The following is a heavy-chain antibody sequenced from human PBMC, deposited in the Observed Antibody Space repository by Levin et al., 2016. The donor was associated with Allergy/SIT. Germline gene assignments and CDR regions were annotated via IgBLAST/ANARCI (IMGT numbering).Heavy chain of an antibody. CDR3: ARDRGPTVTTGYYFDY. J-gene: IGHJ4*02. D-gene: IGHD4-17*01. CDR2: IIPIFGTA. V-gene: IGHV1-69*13. CDR1: GGTFSSYA. Sequence: SVKVSCKASGGTFSSYAISWVRQAPGQGLEWMGGIIPIFGTANYAQKFQGRVTITADESTSTAYMELSSLRSEDTAVYYCARDRGPTVTTGYYFDYWGQGTLVTVSS.